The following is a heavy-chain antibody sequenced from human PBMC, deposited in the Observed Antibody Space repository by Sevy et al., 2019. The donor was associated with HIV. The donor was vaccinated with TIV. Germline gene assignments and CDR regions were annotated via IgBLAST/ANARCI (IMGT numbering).Heavy chain of an antibody. V-gene: IGHV3-21*01. CDR3: ARPYGSGSWEAFDI. CDR2: ISSSSNYI. J-gene: IGHJ3*02. D-gene: IGHD3-10*01. CDR1: GFTFSTYT. Sequence: GGCLRLSCAASGFTFSTYTMNWVRQAPGKGLEWVSSISSSSNYIYYADSVKGRFTISRDNAKNSLYLQMNSLRAEDTALYYCARPYGSGSWEAFDIWGQGTMVTVSS.